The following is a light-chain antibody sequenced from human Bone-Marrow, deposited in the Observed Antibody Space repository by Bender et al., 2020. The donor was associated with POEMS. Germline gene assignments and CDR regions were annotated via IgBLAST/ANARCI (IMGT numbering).Light chain of an antibody. CDR2: EVD. CDR3: SSYVGSSNFI. J-gene: IGLJ1*01. CDR1: ISDIGAYTS. V-gene: IGLV2-8*01. Sequence: QSALTQPPSASGSPGQSVTISCTGTISDIGAYTSVSWYQHRPGKAPKLILYEVDKRPSGVPDRFSGSQSGNSASLTVSGLQAEDEADYYCSSYVGSSNFIFGTGTKVTVL.